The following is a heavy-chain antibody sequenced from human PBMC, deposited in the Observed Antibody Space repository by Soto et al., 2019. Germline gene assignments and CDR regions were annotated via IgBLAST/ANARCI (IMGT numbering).Heavy chain of an antibody. CDR3: ARVWGLYGDKGHDAFDI. J-gene: IGHJ3*02. CDR2: IYYSGST. Sequence: KPSETLSLTCTVSGGSISSYYWSWIRQPPGKGLEWIGYIYYSGSTNYNPSLKSRVTISVDTSKNQFSLKLSSVTAADTAVYYCARVWGLYGDKGHDAFDIWGQGTMVTVSS. D-gene: IGHD4-17*01. CDR1: GGSISSYY. V-gene: IGHV4-59*01.